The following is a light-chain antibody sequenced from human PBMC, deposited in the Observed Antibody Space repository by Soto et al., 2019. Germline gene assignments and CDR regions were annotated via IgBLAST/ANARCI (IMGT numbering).Light chain of an antibody. CDR2: AAS. CDR3: QQGYTTPGT. V-gene: IGKV1-39*01. CDR1: QSISSY. J-gene: IGKJ1*01. Sequence: DIQMTQSPSSLSASVGDRVTITCRASQSISSYLNWYQQKPGKAPKLLIYAASSLQSGVPSRFSGSGSGTDFTLTISSLQPEDFATYYCQQGYTTPGTFGQGTKVE.